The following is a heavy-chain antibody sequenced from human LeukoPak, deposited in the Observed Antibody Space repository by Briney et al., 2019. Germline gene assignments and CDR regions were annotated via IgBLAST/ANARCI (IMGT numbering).Heavy chain of an antibody. J-gene: IGHJ4*02. CDR3: ARGLWDYDILTAPFDY. D-gene: IGHD3-9*01. CDR1: GFTVSDYS. Sequence: GGSLRLSCAASGFTVSDYSMSWVRQAPGKGLEWVSAISGSGSYTDYADSVKGRFTISRDNAKNSLYLQMNSLRAEDTAVYYCARGLWDYDILTAPFDYWGQGTLVTVSS. CDR2: ISGSGSYT. V-gene: IGHV3-11*06.